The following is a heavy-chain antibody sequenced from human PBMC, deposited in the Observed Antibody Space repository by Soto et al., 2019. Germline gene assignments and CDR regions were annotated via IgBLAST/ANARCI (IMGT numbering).Heavy chain of an antibody. J-gene: IGHJ5*01. CDR3: AKGYRALVS. CDR1: GFTFSSYG. CDR2: ISYDGSNK. D-gene: IGHD2-2*02. Sequence: GGSLRLSCAASGFTFSSYGMHWVRQAPGKGLEWVAVISYDGSNKYYADSVKGRFTISRDNSKNTLYLQMNSLRAEDTAVYYCAKGYRALVSWGQGTLVTVSS. V-gene: IGHV3-30*18.